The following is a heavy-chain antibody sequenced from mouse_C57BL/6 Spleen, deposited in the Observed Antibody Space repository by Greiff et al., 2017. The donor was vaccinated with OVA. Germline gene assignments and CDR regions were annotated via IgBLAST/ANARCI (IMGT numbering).Heavy chain of an antibody. V-gene: IGHV1-82*01. Sequence: VQLQQSGPELVKPGASVKISCKASGYAFSSSWMNWVKQRPGKGLEWIGRIYPGDGDTNYNGKFKGKATLTADKSSSTAYMQLSSLTSEDSAVYFCARRTTVVGPYAMDYWGQGTSVTVSS. D-gene: IGHD1-1*01. J-gene: IGHJ4*01. CDR1: GYAFSSSW. CDR3: ARRTTVVGPYAMDY. CDR2: IYPGDGDT.